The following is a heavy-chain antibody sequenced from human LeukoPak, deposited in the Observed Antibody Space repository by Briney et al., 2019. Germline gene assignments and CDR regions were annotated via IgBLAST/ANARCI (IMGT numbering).Heavy chain of an antibody. CDR3: ARHPGVGATGPYNWFDP. Sequence: PSETLSLTCTVSGGSISSYYWGWIRQPPGKGLEWIGYIYTSGSTNYNPSLKSRVTISVDTSKNQFSLKLSSVTAADTAVYYCARHPGVGATGPYNWFDPWGQGTLVTVSS. V-gene: IGHV4-4*09. J-gene: IGHJ5*02. D-gene: IGHD1-26*01. CDR1: GGSISSYY. CDR2: IYTSGST.